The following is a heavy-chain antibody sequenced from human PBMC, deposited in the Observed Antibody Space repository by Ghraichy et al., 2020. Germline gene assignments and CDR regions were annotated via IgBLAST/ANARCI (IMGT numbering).Heavy chain of an antibody. Sequence: SETLSLTCTVSGGSISSGGYYWSWIRQHPGKGLEWIGYIYYSGSTYYNPSLKSRVTISVDTSKNQFSLKLSSVTAADTAVYYCARGAGYCSGGSCYSSGHFDYWGQGTLVTVSS. J-gene: IGHJ4*02. CDR1: GGSISSGGYY. CDR2: IYYSGST. D-gene: IGHD2-15*01. CDR3: ARGAGYCSGGSCYSSGHFDY. V-gene: IGHV4-31*03.